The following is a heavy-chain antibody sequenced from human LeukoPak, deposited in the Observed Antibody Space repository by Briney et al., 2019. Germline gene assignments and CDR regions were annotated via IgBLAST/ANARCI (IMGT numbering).Heavy chain of an antibody. D-gene: IGHD6-13*01. CDR1: GFTFSRSA. Sequence: PGGSLRLSCAASGFTFSRSAMTWVRQTPGKGLDWVSSISSSGNTYYADSVKGRFTISRDNSKNMLYLQMNSLRAEGTAVYYCVKGRISEDGLDFWGQGTLVTVSS. J-gene: IGHJ4*02. V-gene: IGHV3-23*01. CDR2: ISSSGNT. CDR3: VKGRISEDGLDF.